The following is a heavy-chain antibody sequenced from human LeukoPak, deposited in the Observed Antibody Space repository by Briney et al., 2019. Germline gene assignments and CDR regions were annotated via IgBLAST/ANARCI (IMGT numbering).Heavy chain of an antibody. CDR2: IYHSGST. V-gene: IGHV4-39*07. D-gene: IGHD3-10*01. J-gene: IGHJ4*02. CDR1: GGSISSSSYY. CDR3: ARDQDYYGSGSYGPDH. Sequence: SETLSLTCIVSGGSISSSSYYWGWIRQPPGKGLEWIGSIYHSGSTFYNPSLKSRVTISVDTSKNQFSLKLSSVTAADTAIYYCARDQDYYGSGSYGPDHWGQGTQVTVSS.